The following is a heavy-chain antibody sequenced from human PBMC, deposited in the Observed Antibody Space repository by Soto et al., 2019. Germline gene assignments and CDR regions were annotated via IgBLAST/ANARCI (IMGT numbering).Heavy chain of an antibody. CDR1: GFTFSSHW. J-gene: IGHJ4*02. CDR3: ARVYYDYIWGSYPLVY. V-gene: IGHV3-7*01. D-gene: IGHD3-16*02. Sequence: EVQRVESGGGLVQPGGSLRLSCAASGFTFSSHWMSWVRQAPGKGLEWLASIKQDGSEKHYVDSVKGRFTISRDNAKNSLYLQMNSLRVEDTAVYYCARVYYDYIWGSYPLVYWGQGTLVTVSS. CDR2: IKQDGSEK.